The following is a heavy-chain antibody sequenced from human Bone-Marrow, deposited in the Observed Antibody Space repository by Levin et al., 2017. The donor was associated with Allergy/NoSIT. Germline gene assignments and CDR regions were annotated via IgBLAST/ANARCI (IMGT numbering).Heavy chain of an antibody. CDR3: ARDPARGYYDSSGYSGDH. CDR2: ITSSGYST. D-gene: IGHD3-22*01. Sequence: GESLKISCAASGFTFRHYTMNWVRQAPGKGLEWVSCITSSGYSTYYADSVKGGFTISRYNAQNSLYLQQNRLRDEDTAMYYCARDPARGYYDSSGYSGDHWGQGTLVTVSS. CDR1: GFTFRHYT. J-gene: IGHJ4*02. V-gene: IGHV3-48*02.